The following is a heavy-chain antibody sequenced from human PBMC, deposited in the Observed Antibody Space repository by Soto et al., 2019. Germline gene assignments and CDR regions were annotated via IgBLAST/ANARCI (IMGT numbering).Heavy chain of an antibody. J-gene: IGHJ5*02. CDR2: MNPNSGNT. D-gene: IGHD3-10*01. CDR1: GYTFTSYD. Sequence: GASVKVSCKASGYTFTSYDINWVRQATGQGLEWIGWMNPNSGNTGYAQKFQGRVTMTRNTSISTAYMELSSLRSEDTAVYYCARGGALWFGELFPRWFDPWGQGTLVTVSS. CDR3: ARGGALWFGELFPRWFDP. V-gene: IGHV1-8*01.